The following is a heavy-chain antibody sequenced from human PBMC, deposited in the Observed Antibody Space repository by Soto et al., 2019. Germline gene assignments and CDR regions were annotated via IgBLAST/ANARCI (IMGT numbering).Heavy chain of an antibody. Sequence: QVQLVQSGAEVKKPGSSVKVSCRASGGTFNNYVINWVRQAPGQGLEWMAGIIPIFGTPNYAQKFQGRVTITADKSTSTAYMELNSLRSEDTAVYYCAGRCDGTNCLAHFVYWGQGTLVTVSS. CDR2: IIPIFGTP. CDR3: AGRCDGTNCLAHFVY. J-gene: IGHJ4*02. D-gene: IGHD2-2*01. V-gene: IGHV1-69*06. CDR1: GGTFNNYV.